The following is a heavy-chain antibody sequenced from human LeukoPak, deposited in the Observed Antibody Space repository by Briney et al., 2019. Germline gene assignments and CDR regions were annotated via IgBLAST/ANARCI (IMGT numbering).Heavy chain of an antibody. J-gene: IGHJ3*02. CDR1: GGSISSYY. CDR3: ARDCSSTSCYSHGRFSAFDI. V-gene: IGHV4-59*01. CDR2: IYYSGST. Sequence: SETLSLTCTVSGGSISSYYWSWIRQPPGKGLEWIGYIYYSGSTNYNPSLKSRVTISVDTSKNQFSLKLSSVTAADTAVYYCARDCSSTSCYSHGRFSAFDIWGQGTMVTVSS. D-gene: IGHD2-2*02.